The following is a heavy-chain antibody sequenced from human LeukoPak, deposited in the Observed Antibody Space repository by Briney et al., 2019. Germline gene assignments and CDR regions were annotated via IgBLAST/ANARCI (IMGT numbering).Heavy chain of an antibody. Sequence: PGGSLRLSCAASGFTFITYGMSWVRQAPGKGLEWVSGISGSGGSTYYADSVKGRFTISRDNSKNTLYLQMNSLRADDTAVYYCAKDHWSGAPLYYFDYWGQGTLVTVSP. V-gene: IGHV3-23*01. CDR2: ISGSGGST. J-gene: IGHJ4*02. CDR3: AKDHWSGAPLYYFDY. D-gene: IGHD3-3*01. CDR1: GFTFITYG.